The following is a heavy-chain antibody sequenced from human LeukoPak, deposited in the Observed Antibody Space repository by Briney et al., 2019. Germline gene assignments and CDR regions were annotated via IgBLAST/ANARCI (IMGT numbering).Heavy chain of an antibody. D-gene: IGHD6-13*01. CDR2: IYTSGST. J-gene: IGHJ4*02. CDR1: GGSISSYY. CDR3: ARDRGFMSSSSWVFDY. V-gene: IGHV4-4*07. Sequence: PSETLSLTCTVSGGSISSYYWSWIRQPAGKGLEGIGRIYTSGSTNYNPSLKSRVTMSVDTSKNQFSLKLSSVTAADTAVYYCARDRGFMSSSSWVFDYWGQGTLVTVSS.